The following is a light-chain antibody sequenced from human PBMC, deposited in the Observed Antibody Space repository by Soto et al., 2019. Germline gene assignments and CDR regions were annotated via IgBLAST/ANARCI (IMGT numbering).Light chain of an antibody. V-gene: IGLV2-14*01. J-gene: IGLJ2*01. CDR3: SSYTSNTTLVV. CDR2: EVS. CDR1: SSDVGGYNY. Sequence: QSALTQPASVSGSPGQSITISCTGTSSDVGGYNYVSWYQHHPGKAPKLMIYEVSNRPSGVSNRFSGSKSGNTASLTISGLQAEDEADYYCSSYTSNTTLVVFGGGTKLT.